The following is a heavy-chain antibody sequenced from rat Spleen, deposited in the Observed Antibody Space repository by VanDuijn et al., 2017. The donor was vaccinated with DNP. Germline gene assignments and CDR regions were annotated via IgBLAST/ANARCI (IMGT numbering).Heavy chain of an antibody. CDR2: ISNSGSRT. Sequence: EVQLVESGGGLVQPGRSLKLSCAASGFTFSNYYMAWVRQAPKKGLEWVATISNSGSRTYYPDSVKGRFTISRDNAKSSLYLQMNSLKSEDTATYYCASYTYYGCFDYWGQGVMVTVSS. J-gene: IGHJ2*01. CDR3: ASYTYYGCFDY. V-gene: IGHV5-7*01. CDR1: GFTFSNYY. D-gene: IGHD1-9*01.